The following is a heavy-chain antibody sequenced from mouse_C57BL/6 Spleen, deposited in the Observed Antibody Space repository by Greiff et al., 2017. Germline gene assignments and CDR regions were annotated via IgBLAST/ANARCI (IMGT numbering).Heavy chain of an antibody. V-gene: IGHV1-66*01. CDR2: IYPGSGNT. CDR3: ARRDYGSPLAY. J-gene: IGHJ3*01. Sequence: VQLQQSGPELVKPGASVKISCKASGYSFTSYYIHWVKQRPGQGLEWIGWIYPGSGNTKYNEKFKGKATLTADTSSSTAYMQLSSLTSEDSAVYFCARRDYGSPLAYWGQGTLVTVSA. D-gene: IGHD1-1*01. CDR1: GYSFTSYY.